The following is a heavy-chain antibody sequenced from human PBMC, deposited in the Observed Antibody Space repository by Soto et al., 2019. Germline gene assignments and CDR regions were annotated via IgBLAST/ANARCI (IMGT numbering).Heavy chain of an antibody. CDR3: VRDGGPLSYYGLDV. J-gene: IGHJ6*02. CDR1: GFILSDYY. D-gene: IGHD3-16*01. Sequence: PGGSLSLSCAASGFILSDYYMSWIRQAPGKGLDWVSYISVSGTSIYYADSVKGRFTVSRDNAKSSVYLQMNSLRAEDTAIYYCVRDGGPLSYYGLDVWGQGTTVTVSS. V-gene: IGHV3-11*01. CDR2: ISVSGTSI.